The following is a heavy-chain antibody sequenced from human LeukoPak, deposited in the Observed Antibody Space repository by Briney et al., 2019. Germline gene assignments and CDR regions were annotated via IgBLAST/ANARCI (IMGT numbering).Heavy chain of an antibody. J-gene: IGHJ4*02. Sequence: ASVKVSCKTSGYTFTNYGVNWVRQAPGQGLEWMGYISGYNGNTKYAQELQGRVTMTTDTPTSTAYMELRSLRSDDTAVYYCARRHLSGYASDYWGQGTLVTVSS. CDR1: GYTFTNYG. V-gene: IGHV1-18*01. CDR3: ARRHLSGYASDY. D-gene: IGHD5-12*01. CDR2: ISGYNGNT.